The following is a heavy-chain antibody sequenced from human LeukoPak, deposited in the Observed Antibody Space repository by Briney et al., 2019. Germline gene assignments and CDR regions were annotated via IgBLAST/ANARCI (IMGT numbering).Heavy chain of an antibody. D-gene: IGHD3-16*02. Sequence: GGSLRLSCAASGFTFSSYAMSWVRQAPGKGLEWVPGLSGSGGTTYYAESVKGRFTISRDNSKNTLFLQINSLRAEDTALYYCAKLYYDYVWGSYRYYFFDDWGQGTPVTVSS. CDR3: AKLYYDYVWGSYRYYFFDD. J-gene: IGHJ4*02. V-gene: IGHV3-23*01. CDR1: GFTFSSYA. CDR2: LSGSGGTT.